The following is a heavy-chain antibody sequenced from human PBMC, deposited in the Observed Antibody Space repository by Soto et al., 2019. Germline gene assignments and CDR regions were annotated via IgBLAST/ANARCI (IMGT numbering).Heavy chain of an antibody. CDR1: GFTFNIFS. CDR2: ISSSSSTI. CDR3: AREPSSFDY. Sequence: GGSLRLSCAASGFTFNIFSMNWVRQAPGKGLEWVSYISSSSSTIYYADSVKGRFTISRDNAKNSLYLQMNSLRAEDTAVYYCAREPSSFDYWGQGTLVTVSS. J-gene: IGHJ4*02. V-gene: IGHV3-48*01. D-gene: IGHD6-6*01.